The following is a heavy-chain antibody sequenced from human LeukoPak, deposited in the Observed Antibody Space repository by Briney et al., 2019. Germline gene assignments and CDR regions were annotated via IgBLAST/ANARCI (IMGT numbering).Heavy chain of an antibody. D-gene: IGHD4-17*01. CDR1: GITFRNYA. V-gene: IGHV3-23*01. J-gene: IGHJ3*01. CDR2: ITGSGDTR. CDR3: GKDPNGDYIGAFDF. Sequence: QPGGSLRLSCVASGITFRNYAVTWVRQAPGKGLEWVSSITGSGDTRRYADSVKGRFTISRGNSVDTLYLQMNSLSAKDTAIHYCGKDPNGDYIGAFDFWGRGTMVTVSS.